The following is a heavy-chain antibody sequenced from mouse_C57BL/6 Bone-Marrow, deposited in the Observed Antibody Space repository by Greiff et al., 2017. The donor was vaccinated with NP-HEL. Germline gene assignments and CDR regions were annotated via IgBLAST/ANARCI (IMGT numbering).Heavy chain of an antibody. Sequence: EVQRVESGGGLVKPGGSLKLSCAASGFTFSSYAMSWVRQTPEKRLEWVATISDGGSYTYYPDNVKGRFTISRDNAKNNLYLQMSHLKSEDTAMYYCAKTLSLPHFDYWGQGTTLTVSS. CDR3: AKTLSLPHFDY. D-gene: IGHD6-2*01. CDR2: ISDGGSYT. CDR1: GFTFSSYA. J-gene: IGHJ2*01. V-gene: IGHV5-4*01.